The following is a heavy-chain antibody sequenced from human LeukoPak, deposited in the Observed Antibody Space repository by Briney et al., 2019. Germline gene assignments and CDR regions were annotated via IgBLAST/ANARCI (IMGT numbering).Heavy chain of an antibody. V-gene: IGHV4-59*01. J-gene: IGHJ4*02. CDR3: ARFSRPGDNSGHYLDH. D-gene: IGHD6-19*01. CDR1: GASISSYY. CDR2: TLYSGDT. Sequence: PSETLSLTCNVSGASISSYYWSWIRHPPGKGLEWIAYTLYSGDTNYNPSLKSRVTISVDTSKNQFSLKLSSVTAADTAVYYCARFSRPGDNSGHYLDHWGQGTLVTVSS.